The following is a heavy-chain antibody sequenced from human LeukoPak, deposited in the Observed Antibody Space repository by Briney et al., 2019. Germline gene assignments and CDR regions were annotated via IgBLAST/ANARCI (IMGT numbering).Heavy chain of an antibody. CDR3: ARDPTAYYDSSGYYLNTIDY. Sequence: PGGSLRLSCAASGFTFNSYGMHWVRQAPGKGLEWVAVIWYDGSNKYYADSVKGRFTISRDNSKNTLYLQMNSLRAEDTAVYYCARDPTAYYDSSGYYLNTIDYWGQGTLVTVSS. CDR2: IWYDGSNK. CDR1: GFTFNSYG. D-gene: IGHD3-22*01. V-gene: IGHV3-33*01. J-gene: IGHJ4*02.